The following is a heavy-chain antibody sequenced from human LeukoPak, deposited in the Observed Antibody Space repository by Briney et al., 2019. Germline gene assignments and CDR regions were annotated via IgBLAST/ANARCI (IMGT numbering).Heavy chain of an antibody. CDR3: AKDPYCSSVNCYGGGDY. D-gene: IGHD2-2*01. J-gene: IGHJ4*02. V-gene: IGHV3-23*01. Sequence: GGSLRLSCAASGFTFSSHAMSWVRQTPGKGLEWVSGISGSGVSTYYADSVKGRFTISRDNSKNTLYLQMNSLRAEDTAIYYCAKDPYCSSVNCYGGGDYWGQGTLVTVSS. CDR2: ISGSGVST. CDR1: GFTFSSHA.